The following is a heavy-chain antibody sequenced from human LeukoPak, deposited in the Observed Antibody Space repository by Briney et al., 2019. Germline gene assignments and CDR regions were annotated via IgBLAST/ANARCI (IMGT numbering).Heavy chain of an antibody. D-gene: IGHD1-1*01. J-gene: IGHJ6*03. CDR3: MRVNDLDYRYYMDV. CDR1: GYTFTHYS. V-gene: IGHV7-4-1*02. Sequence: ASVKVSCKASGYTFTHYSINWVRQAPGQGLEWMGWINTNTGNPTYAQGFTGRFVFSSDTSVNTAYLQISSLRAEDTAVYYCMRVNDLDYRYYMDVWGKGTTVTVSS. CDR2: INTNTGNP.